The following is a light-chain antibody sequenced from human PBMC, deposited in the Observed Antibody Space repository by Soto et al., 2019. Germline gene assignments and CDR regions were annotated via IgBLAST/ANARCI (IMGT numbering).Light chain of an antibody. CDR1: QSVSSSY. CDR3: QQYNNWPIT. V-gene: IGKV3-15*01. Sequence: EIVMTQSPATLSVSPGERATLSCRASQSVSSSYLAWYQQKPGQAPRLLIHGASTRATGIPARFSGGGSGSEFTLTISSLQSEDFAVYYCQQYNNWPITFGQGTRLEI. J-gene: IGKJ5*01. CDR2: GAS.